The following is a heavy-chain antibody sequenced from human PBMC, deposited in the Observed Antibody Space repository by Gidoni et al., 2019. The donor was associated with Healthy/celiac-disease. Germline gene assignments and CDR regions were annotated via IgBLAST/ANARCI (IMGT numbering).Heavy chain of an antibody. J-gene: IGHJ5*02. CDR3: ARGREGYCSSTSCPHNWFDP. D-gene: IGHD2-2*01. Sequence: QVQLQPWGAGLLKPSETLSLTCAVYGGSFSGYYWSWIRQPPGKGLEWIGEINHSGSTNYNPSLKSRVTISVDTSKNQFSLKLSSVTAADTAVYYCARGREGYCSSTSCPHNWFDPWGQGTLVTVSS. V-gene: IGHV4-34*01. CDR1: GGSFSGYY. CDR2: INHSGST.